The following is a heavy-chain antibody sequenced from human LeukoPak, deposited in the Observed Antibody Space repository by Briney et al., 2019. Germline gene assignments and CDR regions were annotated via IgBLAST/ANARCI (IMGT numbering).Heavy chain of an antibody. Sequence: GGSLRLSCAASGFTFSSYWMSWVRQAPGKGLEWVAIIKQDGSEKYYVDSVKGRFTISRDNAKNSLYLQMNSLRAEDTAVYYCVRDLYRIVVVPHYFDYWGQGTLVTVSS. CDR1: GFTFSSYW. D-gene: IGHD3-22*01. J-gene: IGHJ4*02. CDR2: IKQDGSEK. V-gene: IGHV3-7*01. CDR3: VRDLYRIVVVPHYFDY.